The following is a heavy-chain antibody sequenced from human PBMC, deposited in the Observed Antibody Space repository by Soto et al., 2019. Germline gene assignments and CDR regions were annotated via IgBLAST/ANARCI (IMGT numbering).Heavy chain of an antibody. V-gene: IGHV1-58*01. J-gene: IGHJ4*02. CDR2: IAVGSGYT. CDR3: AADATAWQQMVPSDY. CDR1: GFTFTSSA. D-gene: IGHD2-8*01. Sequence: QMQLEQSGPEVKKPGTSVKVSCKASGFTFTSSAFQWVRQARGQRLEWIGWIAVGSGYTNYAQRFQDRVTLTRDMSTATTYMELSRLTSEDTAIYYCAADATAWQQMVPSDYWGQGTLVTGSS.